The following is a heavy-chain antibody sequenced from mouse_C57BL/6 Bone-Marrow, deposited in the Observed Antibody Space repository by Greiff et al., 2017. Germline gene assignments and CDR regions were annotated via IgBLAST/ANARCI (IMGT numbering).Heavy chain of an antibody. CDR1: GFNIKNTY. D-gene: IGHD1-1*01. CDR3: ALYYYGSSYWDFDV. J-gene: IGHJ1*03. Sequence: VQLQQSVAELVRPGASVKLSCTASGFNIKNTYMHWVKQRPEQGLEWIGRIDPANGNTKYAPKFQGKATITADTSSNTAYLQLRSLPSEDTAIYYCALYYYGSSYWDFDVWGTGTTVTVSS. V-gene: IGHV14-3*01. CDR2: IDPANGNT.